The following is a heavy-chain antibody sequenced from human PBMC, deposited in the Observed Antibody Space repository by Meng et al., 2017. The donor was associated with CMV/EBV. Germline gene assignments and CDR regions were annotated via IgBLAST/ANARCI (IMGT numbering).Heavy chain of an antibody. CDR2: INPSGGST. CDR1: GYTFTSYY. V-gene: IGHV1-46*01. Sequence: ASVKVSCKASGYTFTSYYMHWVRQAPGQGLEWMGIINPSGGSTSYAQKFQGRVTITADKSTSTAYMELSSLRSEDTAVYYCARDIITIFGVVKGGMDVWGQGTTVTVSS. D-gene: IGHD3-3*01. CDR3: ARDIITIFGVVKGGMDV. J-gene: IGHJ6*02.